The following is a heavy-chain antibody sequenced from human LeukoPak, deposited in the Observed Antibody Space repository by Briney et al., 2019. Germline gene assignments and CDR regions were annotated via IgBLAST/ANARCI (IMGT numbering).Heavy chain of an antibody. CDR2: INTNTGNP. D-gene: IGHD6-19*01. CDR3: ATDIAVADKNGAFDI. CDR1: GYTFTSYA. Sequence: ASVKVSCKASGYTFTSYAMNWVRQAPGQGLEWMGRINTNTGNPTYAQGFTGRFVFSLDTSVSTAYLQISSLKAEDTAVYYCATDIAVADKNGAFDIWGQGTMVTVSS. J-gene: IGHJ3*02. V-gene: IGHV7-4-1*02.